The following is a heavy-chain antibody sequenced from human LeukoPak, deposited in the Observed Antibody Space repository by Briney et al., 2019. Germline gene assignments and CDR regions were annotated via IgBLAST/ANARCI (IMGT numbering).Heavy chain of an antibody. CDR1: GYRFSDYY. Sequence: AASVKVSCKTSGYRFSDYYMHWVRQAPGHGFEWMGWLNPNSGVTKYAQKFQGRVTMTRDTSISTAYMELSSLRSDDTAVYYCAREDNWNYDYWGQGTLVTVSS. D-gene: IGHD1-7*01. V-gene: IGHV1-2*02. CDR2: LNPNSGVT. J-gene: IGHJ4*02. CDR3: AREDNWNYDY.